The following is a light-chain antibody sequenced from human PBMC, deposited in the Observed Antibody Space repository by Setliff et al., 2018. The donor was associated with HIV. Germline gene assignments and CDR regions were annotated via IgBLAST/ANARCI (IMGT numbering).Light chain of an antibody. Sequence: QSVLTQPASVSGSPGQSLTISCTGKRSDVGAYDYVSWYQQHPGKAPKLMIYEVSNRPSGVSNRFSGSKSGNTASLTISGLQAEDEADYYCSSYTSSSTQVFGTGTKVTVL. J-gene: IGLJ1*01. CDR1: RSDVGAYDY. CDR2: EVS. CDR3: SSYTSSSTQV. V-gene: IGLV2-14*01.